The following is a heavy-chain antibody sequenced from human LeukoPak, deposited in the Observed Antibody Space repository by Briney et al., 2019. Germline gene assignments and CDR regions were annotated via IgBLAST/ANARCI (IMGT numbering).Heavy chain of an antibody. CDR1: GFTFNTYG. J-gene: IGHJ4*02. CDR2: IYSGDNT. D-gene: IGHD6-6*01. V-gene: IGHV3-53*01. CDR3: ATYSSSSDYFDY. Sequence: PGGSLRLSCAASGFTFNTYGMSWVRQAPGKGLEWVSIIYSGDNTYYADSMKGRFTISRDNSKNTLYLQMNSLRAEDTAVYYCATYSSSSDYFDYWGQGTLVIVSS.